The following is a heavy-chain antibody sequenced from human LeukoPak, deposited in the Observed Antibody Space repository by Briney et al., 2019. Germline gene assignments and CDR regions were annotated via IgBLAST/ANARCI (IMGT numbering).Heavy chain of an antibody. Sequence: SETLSLTCTVSGGSISSYYWSWIRQPPGKGLEWIGYIYYSGSTNYNPSLKRRVTISVDTSKNQFSLKLSSVTAADTAVYYCAGHFYYYGMDVWGQGTTVTVSS. CDR3: AGHFYYYGMDV. CDR2: IYYSGST. V-gene: IGHV4-59*08. J-gene: IGHJ6*02. CDR1: GGSISSYY.